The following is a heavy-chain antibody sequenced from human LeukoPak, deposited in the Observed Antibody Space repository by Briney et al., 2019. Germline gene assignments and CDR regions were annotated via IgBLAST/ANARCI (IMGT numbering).Heavy chain of an antibody. CDR3: ARARGSSSWIRLNYYYYMDV. J-gene: IGHJ6*03. V-gene: IGHV1-8*03. CDR1: GYTFTSYG. CDR2: MNPNSGNT. D-gene: IGHD6-13*01. Sequence: ASVKVSCKASGYTFTSYGINWVRQATGQGLEWMGWMNPNSGNTGYAQKFQGRVTITRNTSMSTAYMELSSLRSEDTAVYYCARARGSSSWIRLNYYYYMDVWGKGTTVTVSS.